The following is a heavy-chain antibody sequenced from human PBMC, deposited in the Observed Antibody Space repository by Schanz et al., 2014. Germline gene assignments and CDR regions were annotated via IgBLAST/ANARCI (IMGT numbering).Heavy chain of an antibody. Sequence: QVQLVESGGGVVQPGRSLRLSCAASGFMFSSYGMHWVRQAPGKGLEWVALVSSDGNNDYYTDSVKGRFTISRDNSKNPVHLQMNSLRAEDTAVYYCARIGGSVFDYWAQGTLVTVSS. CDR2: VSSDGNND. CDR1: GFMFSSYG. CDR3: ARIGGSVFDY. V-gene: IGHV3-30*03. D-gene: IGHD3-10*01. J-gene: IGHJ4*02.